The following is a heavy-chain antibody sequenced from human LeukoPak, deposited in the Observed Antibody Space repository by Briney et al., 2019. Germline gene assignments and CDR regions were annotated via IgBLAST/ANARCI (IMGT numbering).Heavy chain of an antibody. V-gene: IGHV3-30*18. CDR3: VKVMSIVGAPPDY. CDR1: GFTFSSYG. J-gene: IGHJ4*02. Sequence: PGGSLRLSCAASGFTFSSYGMHWVRQAPGKGLEWVAVISYDGSNKYYADSVKGRFTISRDNSKNTLYLQMNSLRAEDTAVYYCVKVMSIVGAPPDYWGQGTLVTVSS. CDR2: ISYDGSNK. D-gene: IGHD1-26*01.